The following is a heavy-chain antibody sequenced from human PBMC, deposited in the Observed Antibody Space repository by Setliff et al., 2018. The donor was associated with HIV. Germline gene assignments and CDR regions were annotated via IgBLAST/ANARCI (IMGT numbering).Heavy chain of an antibody. D-gene: IGHD6-19*01. V-gene: IGHV1-3*01. Sequence: GASVKVSCKASGYTFTNYAIHWVRQAPGQRLEWMGWINAGNGDTKYSQEFQGRVTITTDTSADTAYMELSSLRFEDTAVYYCARDGGPGSGWGDYSYYYSMDVWGKGTTVTVSS. CDR3: ARDGGPGSGWGDYSYYYSMDV. CDR1: GYTFTNYA. J-gene: IGHJ6*04. CDR2: INAGNGDT.